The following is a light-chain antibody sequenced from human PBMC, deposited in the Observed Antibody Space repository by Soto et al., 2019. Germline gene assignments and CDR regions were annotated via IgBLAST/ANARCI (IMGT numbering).Light chain of an antibody. J-gene: IGKJ4*01. V-gene: IGKV1-9*01. CDR3: QQLNSFPLS. Sequence: IQLTQSPSSLSASVGDRVLITCRASQGISSYLAWYQQKSGKAPKLLIYAASTSQSGVPSRFSGIVSGTDFTLTISSLQPEDFATYSCQQLNSFPLSFGGGTKVEIK. CDR2: AAS. CDR1: QGISSY.